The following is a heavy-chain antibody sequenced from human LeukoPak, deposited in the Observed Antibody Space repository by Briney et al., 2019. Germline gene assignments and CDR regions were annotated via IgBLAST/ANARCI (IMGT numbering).Heavy chain of an antibody. CDR1: GGSISSGGYY. V-gene: IGHV4-31*03. D-gene: IGHD2/OR15-2a*01. J-gene: IGHJ4*02. Sequence: SETLSLTCTVSGGSISSGGYYWSWIRQHPGKGLEWIGYIYYSGSTYHNPSLKSRVTISVDTSKNQFSLELSSVTAADTAVYYCARGPGTTSFDFWGQGTLVIVSS. CDR2: IYYSGST. CDR3: ARGPGTTSFDF.